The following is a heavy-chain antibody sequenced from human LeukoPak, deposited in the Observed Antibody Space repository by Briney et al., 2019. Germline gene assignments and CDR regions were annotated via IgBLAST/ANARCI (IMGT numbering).Heavy chain of an antibody. CDR2: IYYSGST. CDR1: GGSISSGDYY. V-gene: IGHV4-30-4*08. D-gene: IGHD2-21*02. CDR3: ARSPRIVVVTLAFDI. J-gene: IGHJ3*02. Sequence: SETLSLTCTVSGGSISSGDYYWSWIRQPPGKGLEWIGYIYYSGSTYYNPSLKSRVTISVDTSKNQFSLKLSSVTAADTAVYYCARSPRIVVVTLAFDIWGQGTMVPVS.